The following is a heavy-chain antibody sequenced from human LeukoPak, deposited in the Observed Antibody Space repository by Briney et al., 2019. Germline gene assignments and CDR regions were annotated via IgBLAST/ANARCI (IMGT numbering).Heavy chain of an antibody. J-gene: IGHJ3*02. Sequence: PGGSLRLSCVGSGFSFISHWVNWVRQSPGKGLEWVANIKPDGSDKYYVDSARGRFTVSRDNAKNSAFLQMNSLRAEDTAIYYCATISAQTFDIWGQGTLVSVSS. CDR1: GFSFISHW. D-gene: IGHD5-24*01. CDR3: ATISAQTFDI. CDR2: IKPDGSDK. V-gene: IGHV3-7*01.